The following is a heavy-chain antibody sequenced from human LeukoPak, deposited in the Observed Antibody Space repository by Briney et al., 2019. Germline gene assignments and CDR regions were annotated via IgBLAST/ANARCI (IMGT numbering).Heavy chain of an antibody. J-gene: IGHJ4*02. Sequence: KPSETLSLTCSVSGASISRGNDYWSWIRQPPGKGLEWIGYIYYSGSTNYNPSLKSRVTISIDTSKNQFSLRLNSVTAADTAVYYCARTQWFGEFMDIWGQGTLVTVSS. CDR3: ARTQWFGEFMDI. V-gene: IGHV4-30-4*01. D-gene: IGHD3-10*01. CDR1: GASISRGNDY. CDR2: IYYSGST.